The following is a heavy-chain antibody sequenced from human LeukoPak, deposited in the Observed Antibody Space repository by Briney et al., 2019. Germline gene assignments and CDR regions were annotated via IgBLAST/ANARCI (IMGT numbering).Heavy chain of an antibody. J-gene: IGHJ3*02. V-gene: IGHV3-11*04. CDR1: GFTFSDYY. Sequence: GSLRLSGAASGFTFSDYYMSWIRQAPGKGLEWVSYISSSGSTIYYADSVKGRFTISRDNAKNSLYLQMNSLRAEDTAVYYCARFLAGNYYDSSGYFWYDAFDIWGQGTMVTVSS. CDR2: ISSSGSTI. D-gene: IGHD3-22*01. CDR3: ARFLAGNYYDSSGYFWYDAFDI.